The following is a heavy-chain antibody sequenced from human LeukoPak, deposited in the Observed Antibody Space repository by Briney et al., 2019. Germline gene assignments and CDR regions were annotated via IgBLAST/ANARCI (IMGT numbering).Heavy chain of an antibody. D-gene: IGHD2-21*02. CDR3: ARDRVTHGDAFDI. J-gene: IGHJ3*02. V-gene: IGHV4-59*01. CDR1: GGSISSYY. CDR2: IYYTGST. Sequence: SETLSLTCTVSGGSISSYYWGWIRQPPGKGLEWIGYIYYTGSTNYNPSLKSRVTISVDTSKNQFSLKLSSVTAADTAVYYCARDRVTHGDAFDIWGQGTMVTVSS.